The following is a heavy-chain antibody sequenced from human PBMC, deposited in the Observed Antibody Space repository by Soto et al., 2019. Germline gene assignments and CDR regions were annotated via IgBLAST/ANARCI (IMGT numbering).Heavy chain of an antibody. D-gene: IGHD3-22*01. Sequence: SETLSLTCTVSGGSISSGGYYWSWIRQHPGKGLEWIGYIYYSGSTYYNPSLKSRVTISVDTSKNQFSLKLSSVTAADTAVYYCAVQYYYDSSAFDYWGQGTLVTVSS. CDR2: IYYSGST. CDR3: AVQYYYDSSAFDY. V-gene: IGHV4-31*03. J-gene: IGHJ4*02. CDR1: GGSISSGGYY.